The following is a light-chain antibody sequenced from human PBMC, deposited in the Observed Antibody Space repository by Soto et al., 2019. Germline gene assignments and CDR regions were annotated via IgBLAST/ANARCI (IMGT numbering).Light chain of an antibody. CDR2: GAS. CDR3: QHYNSYSEA. CDR1: QSVRSN. J-gene: IGKJ1*01. Sequence: EIVMTQSPATLSVSPGERATLSCRASQSVRSNLAWYQQKPGQAPRLLIYGASTRATGISARFSGSGSGTEFTLTISSLQSEDFAVYYCQHYNSYSEAFGQGTKVDI. V-gene: IGKV3-15*01.